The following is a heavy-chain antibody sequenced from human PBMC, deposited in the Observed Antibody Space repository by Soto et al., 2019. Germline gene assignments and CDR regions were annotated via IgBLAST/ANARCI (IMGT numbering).Heavy chain of an antibody. V-gene: IGHV3-33*01. J-gene: IGHJ4*02. CDR3: ARGLRGVLDY. D-gene: IGHD5-12*01. Sequence: GSLRLSCVASGFNFRNFGMHWVRQAPGKGLEWLTVISNDENIKQDSVRGRFAIARDNSKNTLYLHLASLRAEDTAIYYCARGLRGVLDYWGQGTLVTVSS. CDR1: GFNFRNFG. CDR2: ISNDENIK.